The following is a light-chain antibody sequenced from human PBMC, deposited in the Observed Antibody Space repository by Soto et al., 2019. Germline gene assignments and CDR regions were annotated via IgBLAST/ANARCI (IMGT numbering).Light chain of an antibody. CDR2: VTS. CDR3: QLYGASLT. J-gene: IGKJ4*01. Sequence: EIVLTQYPGTLSLSPGERATLSCKTSQSVTNNYVAWYQQKPGQAPRLLIYVTSSRATGIPDRFSGSGSGTDFTLTISNLEPEDFAVYYRQLYGASLTFGGGINVDIK. CDR1: QSVTNNY. V-gene: IGKV3-20*01.